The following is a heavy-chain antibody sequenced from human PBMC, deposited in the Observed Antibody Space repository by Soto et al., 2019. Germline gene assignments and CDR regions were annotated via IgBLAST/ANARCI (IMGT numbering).Heavy chain of an antibody. J-gene: IGHJ4*02. V-gene: IGHV3-21*06. CDR2: ISSTTNYI. CDR3: ARESEDLTSNFDY. CDR1: GFIFTRYS. Sequence: GGSLRLSCAASGFIFTRYSMNWVRQAPGKGLEWVSSISSTTNYIYYGDSMKGRFTISRDNAKNSLYLEMNSLRAEDTAVYYCARESEDLTSNFDYWGQGTLVTVYS. D-gene: IGHD7-27*01.